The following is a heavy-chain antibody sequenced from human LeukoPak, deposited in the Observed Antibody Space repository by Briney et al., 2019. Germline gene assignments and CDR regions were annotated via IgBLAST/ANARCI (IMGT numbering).Heavy chain of an antibody. J-gene: IGHJ4*02. Sequence: GGSLRLSCAASGFTVSSNYMSWVRQAPGKGLEWVSVIYSGGSTYYADSVKGRFTISRDNSKNTLYLQMNRLRAEDTAVYYCAREEYYYDSSGYYYFDYWGQGTLVTVSS. D-gene: IGHD3-22*01. CDR1: GFTVSSNY. CDR2: IYSGGST. V-gene: IGHV3-66*02. CDR3: AREEYYYDSSGYYYFDY.